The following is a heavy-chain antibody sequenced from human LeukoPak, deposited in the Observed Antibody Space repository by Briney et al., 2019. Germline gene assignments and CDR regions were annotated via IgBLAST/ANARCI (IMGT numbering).Heavy chain of an antibody. CDR1: GFTFSTYW. V-gene: IGHV3-7*05. J-gene: IGHJ3*01. D-gene: IGHD3-10*01. Sequence: GGSLRLSCAASGFTFSTYWMTWVRQAPGKGLEWVANIEQGGREKYYADSVRGRFTISRDNAKNSVFLQMNSLRAEDTAVYYCARIRGAFDVWGQGTMVTVSS. CDR2: IEQGGREK. CDR3: ARIRGAFDV.